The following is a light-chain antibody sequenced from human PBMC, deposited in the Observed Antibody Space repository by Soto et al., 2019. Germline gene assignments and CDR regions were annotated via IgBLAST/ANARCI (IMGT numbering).Light chain of an antibody. V-gene: IGLV1-51*01. CDR2: DDN. J-gene: IGLJ1*01. CDR3: GTQDTRLTDCV. Sequence: QSVLTQPPSVSAAPGQRVTISCSGSASNIGNNSVSWYQQLPGAAPKLLIYDDNNRPSGIPDRFSGSKSGTSATLGITGLRTGDEDDADCGTQDTRLTDCVFGLATKVTV. CDR1: ASNIGNNS.